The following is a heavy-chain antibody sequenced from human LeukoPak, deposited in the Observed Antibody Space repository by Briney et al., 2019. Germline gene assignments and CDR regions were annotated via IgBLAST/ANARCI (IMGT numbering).Heavy chain of an antibody. Sequence: ASVKVYCKASGGTFSSYAISWVRQAPGQGLEWMGGIIPIFGTANYAQKFQGRVTITADESTSTAYMELSSLRSEDTAVYYCAREQQLVRYYYYGMDVWGQGTTVTVSS. V-gene: IGHV1-69*13. CDR3: AREQQLVRYYYYGMDV. CDR1: GGTFSSYA. J-gene: IGHJ6*02. D-gene: IGHD6-6*01. CDR2: IIPIFGTA.